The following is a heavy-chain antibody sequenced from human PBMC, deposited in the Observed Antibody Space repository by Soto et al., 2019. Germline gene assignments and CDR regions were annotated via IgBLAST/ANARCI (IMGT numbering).Heavy chain of an antibody. CDR2: ISSSSSYI. D-gene: IGHD2-2*01. CDR3: ARSPGFVVVY. Sequence: EVQLVESGGGLVKPGGSLRLSCAASGFTFSSYSMNWVRQAPGKGLEWVSSISSSSSYIYYADSVKGRFTISRDNAKNSLYRQMNSLRAEDTAVYYCARSPGFVVVYWGQGALVTVSS. J-gene: IGHJ4*02. CDR1: GFTFSSYS. V-gene: IGHV3-21*01.